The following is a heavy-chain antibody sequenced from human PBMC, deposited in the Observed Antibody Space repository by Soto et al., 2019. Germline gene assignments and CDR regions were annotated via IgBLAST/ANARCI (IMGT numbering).Heavy chain of an antibody. CDR3: ARGYYYGSGTIILDY. V-gene: IGHV4-31*03. J-gene: IGHJ4*02. Sequence: QVQLQESGPGLVKPSQTLSLTCTVSGGSISSGGYYWSWIRQHPGKGLEWIGYIYYSGTTFYNPSLKSRVTTSVDTSKNQFSLTLSSVTAADTAVYFCARGYYYGSGTIILDYWGQGTLVTVSS. CDR1: GGSISSGGYY. CDR2: IYYSGTT. D-gene: IGHD3-10*01.